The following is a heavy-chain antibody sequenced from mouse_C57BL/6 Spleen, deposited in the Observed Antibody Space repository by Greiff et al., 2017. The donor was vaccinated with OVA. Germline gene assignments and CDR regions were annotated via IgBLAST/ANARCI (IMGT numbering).Heavy chain of an antibody. D-gene: IGHD1-1*01. V-gene: IGHV1-61*01. CDR2: IYPSDSET. J-gene: IGHJ3*01. Sequence: QVQLQQPGAELVRPGSSVKLSCKASGYTFTSYWMDWVKQRPGQGLEWIGNIYPSDSETHYNQKFKDKATLTVDKSSSTAYMQLSSLTSEDSAVYYCARRTSSSVAYWGQGTLVTVSA. CDR3: ARRTSSSVAY. CDR1: GYTFTSYW.